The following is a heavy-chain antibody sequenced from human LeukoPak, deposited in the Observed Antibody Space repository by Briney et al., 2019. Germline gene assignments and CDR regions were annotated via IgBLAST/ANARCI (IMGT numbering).Heavy chain of an antibody. CDR2: IIPIFGTA. CDR1: GGTFSSYA. CDR3: ARAGIITFGGVIADNWFDP. J-gene: IGHJ5*02. V-gene: IGHV1-69*05. Sequence: SVKVSCKASGGTFSSYAISWVRQAPGQGLEWMGRIIPIFGTANYAQKFQGRVTITTDESTSTAYVELSSLRSEDTAVYYCARAGIITFGGVIADNWFDPWGQGTLVTVSS. D-gene: IGHD3-16*02.